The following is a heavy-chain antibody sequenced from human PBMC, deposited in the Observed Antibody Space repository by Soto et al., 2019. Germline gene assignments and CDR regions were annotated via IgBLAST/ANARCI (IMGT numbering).Heavy chain of an antibody. CDR2: IVPTVDTS. J-gene: IGHJ4*02. Sequence: QVQLVQSGAEVRQPASSVKVSCKTSGATFSSYAITWVRQAPGQGLEWMGGIVPTVDTSTYAQKFQGRVTIXAYXFTNTVKMELSTLRTDDTAVYYCVRLVAIPRYPDNWGQGTLVTVSS. D-gene: IGHD1-26*01. CDR1: GATFSSYA. V-gene: IGHV1-69*12. CDR3: VRLVAIPRYPDN.